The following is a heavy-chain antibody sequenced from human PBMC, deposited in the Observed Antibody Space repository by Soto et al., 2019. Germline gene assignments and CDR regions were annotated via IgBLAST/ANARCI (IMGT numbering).Heavy chain of an antibody. Sequence: GESLKISCKGSGYTFTNYWIGWVRQMPGKGLEWMGIIYPGDSDTKYNPSFQGQVTISADKSVTTTYLQWSSLKASDTAIYYCAASIFYYGMDVWGQGTTVTVSS. CDR1: GYTFTNYW. J-gene: IGHJ6*02. V-gene: IGHV5-51*01. CDR3: AASIFYYGMDV. CDR2: IYPGDSDT.